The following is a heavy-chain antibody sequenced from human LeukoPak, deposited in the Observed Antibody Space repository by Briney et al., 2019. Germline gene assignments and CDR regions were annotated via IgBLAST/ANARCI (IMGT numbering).Heavy chain of an antibody. CDR3: ARHVQQQLVNFDH. D-gene: IGHD6-13*01. V-gene: IGHV4-39*01. Sequence: SETLSLTCTVSGGSISSSSYYWGWIRQPPGKGLEWIGSLYYTGSTYYNPSLKSRVTISVDTSKNQFSLKLSSVTAADTAVYYCARHVQQQLVNFDHWGQGALVTVSS. CDR2: LYYTGST. J-gene: IGHJ4*02. CDR1: GGSISSSSYY.